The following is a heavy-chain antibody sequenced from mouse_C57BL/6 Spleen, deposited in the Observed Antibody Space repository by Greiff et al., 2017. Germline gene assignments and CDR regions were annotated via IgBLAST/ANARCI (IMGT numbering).Heavy chain of an antibody. CDR2: IYPRSGNT. Sequence: VQLQESGAELARPGASVKLSCKASGYTFTSYDISWVKQRTGQGLEWIGEIYPRSGNTYYNEKFKGKATLTADKSSSTAYMELRSLTSEDSAVYFCARRDWDGDYYTMDYWGQGTSVTVSS. J-gene: IGHJ4*01. D-gene: IGHD4-1*01. CDR3: ARRDWDGDYYTMDY. CDR1: GYTFTSYD. V-gene: IGHV1-81*01.